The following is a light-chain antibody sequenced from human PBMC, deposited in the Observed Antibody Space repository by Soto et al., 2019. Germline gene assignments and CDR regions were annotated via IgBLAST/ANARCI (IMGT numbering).Light chain of an antibody. CDR1: QSVSSY. V-gene: IGKV3-11*01. CDR3: QQRSNWPPLA. J-gene: IGKJ4*01. Sequence: EIVLTQSPATLSLSPGERATLSCRTSQSVSSYLAWYQQKPGQAPRLLIYDASNRATGIPARFSGSGSGTDFALTISGLEPEDFGVYDCQQRSNWPPLAFGGGTKVEIK. CDR2: DAS.